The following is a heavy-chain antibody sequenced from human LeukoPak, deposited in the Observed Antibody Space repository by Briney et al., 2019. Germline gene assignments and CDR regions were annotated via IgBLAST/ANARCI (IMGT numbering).Heavy chain of an antibody. J-gene: IGHJ4*02. Sequence: GGSLRLSCAASGFTFSSYGMHWVRQAPGKGLEWVAVISYDGSNKYYADSVKGRFTISRDNSKNTLYLQMNSLRAEDTAVYYCAKSPYSSSQSHFDYWGQGTLVTVSS. D-gene: IGHD6-13*01. CDR1: GFTFSSYG. CDR3: AKSPYSSSQSHFDY. CDR2: ISYDGSNK. V-gene: IGHV3-30*18.